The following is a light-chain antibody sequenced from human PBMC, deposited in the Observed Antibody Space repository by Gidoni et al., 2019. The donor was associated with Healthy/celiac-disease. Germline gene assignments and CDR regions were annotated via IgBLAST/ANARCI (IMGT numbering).Light chain of an antibody. J-gene: IGKJ2*01. CDR2: AAS. V-gene: IGKV1-39*01. Sequence: DIQMTQPPSSLSASVGDRVTITCRASQSISSYLNWYQQKPGKAPKLLIYAASSLQRGVPSRFSGSGSGTDFTLTISSLQPEDFATYYCQQSYSTLMYTFGQGTKLEIK. CDR1: QSISSY. CDR3: QQSYSTLMYT.